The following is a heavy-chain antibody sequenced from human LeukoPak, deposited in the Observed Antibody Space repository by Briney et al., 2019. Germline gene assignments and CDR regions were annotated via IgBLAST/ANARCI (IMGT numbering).Heavy chain of an antibody. CDR2: ISSSDSTI. D-gene: IGHD4-23*01. J-gene: IGHJ4*02. CDR3: ARDYGGSSPFDY. Sequence: GGSLRLSCAASGFTFSSYEMHWVRQAPGKGLEWVSYISSSDSTIYYADSVKGRFTISRDNAKNSLYLQMNSLRAEDTAVYYCARDYGGSSPFDYWGQGTLVTISS. CDR1: GFTFSSYE. V-gene: IGHV3-48*03.